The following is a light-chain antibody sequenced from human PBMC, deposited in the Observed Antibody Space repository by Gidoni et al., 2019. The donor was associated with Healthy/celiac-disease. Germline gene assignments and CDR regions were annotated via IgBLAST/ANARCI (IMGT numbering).Light chain of an antibody. Sequence: ALTQSPGTPPLSPGSRATLSCRASQSVSSSYLAWYQQKPGQAPRLRIHGASSRDTGIPDRFSGSGSGTDFTLTIGRLEPESFAVYYCQQYGSSPPAYTFGQGTKLEIK. CDR2: GAS. J-gene: IGKJ2*01. V-gene: IGKV3-20*01. CDR3: QQYGSSPPAYT. CDR1: QSVSSSY.